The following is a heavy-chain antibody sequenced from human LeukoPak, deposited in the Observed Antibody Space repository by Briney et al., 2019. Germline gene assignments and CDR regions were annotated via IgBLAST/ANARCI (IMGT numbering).Heavy chain of an antibody. V-gene: IGHV4-59*08. J-gene: IGHJ4*02. CDR2: IYYRGAT. D-gene: IGHD6-19*01. CDR3: ARSIPTFGTAVAGYHFFDF. Sequence: PSETLSLTCTVSGGSISSYYWSWIRQPPGKGLEWIGYIYYRGATNYNPSLKSRVTISVDTSENQFSLRLISVTAADTAMYYCARSIPTFGTAVAGYHFFDFWGQGTLVTVSS. CDR1: GGSISSYY.